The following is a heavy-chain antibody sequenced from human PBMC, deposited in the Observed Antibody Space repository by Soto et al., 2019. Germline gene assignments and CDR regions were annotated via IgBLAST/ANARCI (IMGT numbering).Heavy chain of an antibody. Sequence: PGGSLRLSCAASGFTFSSYAMHWVRQAPGKGLEWVAVISYDGCNKYYADSVKGRFTISRGNSKNTLYLQMNSLRAEDTAVYYCARDRPFPKRYFDWLLPTAFDYWGQGTLVTVSS. CDR1: GFTFSSYA. V-gene: IGHV3-30-3*01. J-gene: IGHJ4*02. CDR2: ISYDGCNK. D-gene: IGHD3-9*01. CDR3: ARDRPFPKRYFDWLLPTAFDY.